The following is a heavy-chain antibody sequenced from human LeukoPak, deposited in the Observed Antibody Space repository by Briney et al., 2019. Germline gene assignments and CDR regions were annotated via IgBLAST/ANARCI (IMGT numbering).Heavy chain of an antibody. D-gene: IGHD4-23*01. Sequence: GGSLRLSCAASGFTFSSYAMHWVRQAPGKGLEWVAVISYDGSNKYYADSVKGLFTISRDNAKNSLSLQMNNLRAEDTAIYYCARAVTVVIPGPYYFFYMDVWGKGTTVTVSS. CDR1: GFTFSSYA. CDR2: ISYDGSNK. J-gene: IGHJ6*03. CDR3: ARAVTVVIPGPYYFFYMDV. V-gene: IGHV3-30*04.